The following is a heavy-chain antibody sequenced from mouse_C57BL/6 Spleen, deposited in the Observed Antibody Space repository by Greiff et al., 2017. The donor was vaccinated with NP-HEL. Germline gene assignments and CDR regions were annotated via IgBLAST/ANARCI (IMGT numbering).Heavy chain of an antibody. J-gene: IGHJ2*01. D-gene: IGHD1-1*01. CDR2: IYPRDGST. CDR1: GYTFTSYD. CDR3: ARGDGSSYEAYFDY. V-gene: IGHV1-85*01. Sequence: VQLQESGPELVKPGASVKLSCKASGYTFTSYDINWVKQRPGQGLEWIGWIYPRDGSTKYNEKFKGKATLTVDTSSSTAYMELHSLTSEDSAVYFCARGDGSSYEAYFDYWGQGTTLTVSS.